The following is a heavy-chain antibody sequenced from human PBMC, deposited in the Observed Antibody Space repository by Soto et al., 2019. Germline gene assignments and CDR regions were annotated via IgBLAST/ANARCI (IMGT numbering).Heavy chain of an antibody. CDR1: GGSISSYY. Sequence: SETLSLTCTVSGGSISSYYWSWIRQPPGKGLEWIGYIYYSGSTNYNPSLKSRVTISVDTSKNQFSLKLSSVTAADTAVYYCARELAGPENWFDPWGQGTLVTVSS. CDR2: IYYSGST. J-gene: IGHJ5*02. V-gene: IGHV4-59*01. CDR3: ARELAGPENWFDP.